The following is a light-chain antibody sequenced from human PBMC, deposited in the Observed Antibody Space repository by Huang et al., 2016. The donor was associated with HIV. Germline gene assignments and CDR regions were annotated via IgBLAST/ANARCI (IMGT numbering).Light chain of an antibody. CDR1: QSLDKGF. V-gene: IGKV3-20*01. J-gene: IGKJ1*01. CDR2: EAS. Sequence: ELVLTQSPGTLSSSPGGAAGISGRASQSLDKGFLAWYRRKPGQAPELLIFEASKRPSDIPDRVVGRGSGTDFSLTINGLDPEDFAFYFCHHYGATQWAFGRGTRVEMK. CDR3: HHYGATQWA.